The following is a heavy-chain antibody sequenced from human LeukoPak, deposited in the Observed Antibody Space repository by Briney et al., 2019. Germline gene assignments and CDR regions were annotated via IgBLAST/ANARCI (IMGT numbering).Heavy chain of an antibody. CDR3: AXXXXEEWLSLSGFDP. Sequence: SETLSLTCTVSGGSISSYYWSWIRQPPGKGLEWIGYIYYSGSTNYNPSLKSRVTISVDTSKNQFSLKLSSVTAADTAVYYCAXXXXEEWLSLSGFDPWGQGTLVTVSS. J-gene: IGHJ5*02. CDR2: IYYSGST. D-gene: IGHD3-3*01. CDR1: GGSISSYY. V-gene: IGHV4-59*01.